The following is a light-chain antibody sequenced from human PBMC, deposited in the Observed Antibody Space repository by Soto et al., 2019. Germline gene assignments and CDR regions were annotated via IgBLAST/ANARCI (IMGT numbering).Light chain of an antibody. V-gene: IGLV2-8*01. Sequence: SVLTQPPSASGSPGQSVTISCTGTSSDVGGYNYVSWYQQHPGKAPKLIISEVSKRPSGVPDRFSGSKSGNTASLTVSGLQAEDEADYYCTSHAGSNTYVFGNGTKVTVL. J-gene: IGLJ1*01. CDR1: SSDVGGYNY. CDR3: TSHAGSNTYV. CDR2: EVS.